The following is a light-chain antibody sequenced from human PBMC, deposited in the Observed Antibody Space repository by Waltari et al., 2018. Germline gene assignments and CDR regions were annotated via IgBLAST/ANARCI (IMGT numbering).Light chain of an antibody. CDR1: PIVSSYL. Sequence: VLTQPSGPLSSSPGEIATLSCTASPIVSSYLLDWYQQKPGRAPRLLIFAASSSATGVPDRLSGSGCGTDYTITISRMEPEDVAVYYCQQYGNTPWTFGPGTKIEIK. V-gene: IGKV3-20*01. CDR2: AAS. CDR3: QQYGNTPWT. J-gene: IGKJ1*01.